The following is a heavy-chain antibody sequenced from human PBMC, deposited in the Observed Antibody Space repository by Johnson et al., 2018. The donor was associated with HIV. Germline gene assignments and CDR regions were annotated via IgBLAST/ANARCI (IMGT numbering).Heavy chain of an antibody. CDR2: ISWNSGSI. Sequence: VQLVESGGGLVQPGRSLRLSCAASGFTFDDYAMHWVRQAPGKGLEWVSGISWNSGSIGYADSVKGRFTISRDNSKNTLYLQMNSLRAEDTAVYYCASLSSSGAFDIWGQGTMVTVSS. CDR3: ASLSSSGAFDI. J-gene: IGHJ3*02. CDR1: GFTFDDYA. D-gene: IGHD6-6*01. V-gene: IGHV3-9*01.